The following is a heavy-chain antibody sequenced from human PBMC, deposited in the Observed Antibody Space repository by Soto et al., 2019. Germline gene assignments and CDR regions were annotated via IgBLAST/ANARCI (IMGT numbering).Heavy chain of an antibody. CDR3: AREVHSGVGYGSGESY. D-gene: IGHD3-10*01. CDR2: IYSGGST. V-gene: IGHV3-66*01. CDR1: GFTVSSNY. J-gene: IGHJ4*02. Sequence: GGSLRLSCAASGFTVSSNYMSWVRQAPGKGLEWVSVIYSGGSTYYADSVKGRFTISRDNSKNTLYLQMNSLRAEDTAVYYCAREVHSGVGYGSGESYWGQGTLVTVSS.